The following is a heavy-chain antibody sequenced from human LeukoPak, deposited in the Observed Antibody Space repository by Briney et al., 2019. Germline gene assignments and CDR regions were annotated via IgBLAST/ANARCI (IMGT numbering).Heavy chain of an antibody. CDR1: GFTFSSYS. V-gene: IGHV3-21*01. CDR2: ISSSSSYI. CDR3: ARGHGDYFDY. J-gene: IGHJ4*02. Sequence: GGSLRLSCAASGFTFSSYSMDWVRQAPGKGLEWVSSISSSSSYIYYADSVKGRFTISRDNAKNSLYQQMNSLRAEDTAVYYCARGHGDYFDYWGQGTLVTVSS. D-gene: IGHD4-17*01.